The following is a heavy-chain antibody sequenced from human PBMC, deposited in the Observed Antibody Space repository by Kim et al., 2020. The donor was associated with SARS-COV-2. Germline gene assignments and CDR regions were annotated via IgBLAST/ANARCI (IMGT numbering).Heavy chain of an antibody. Sequence: SETLSLTCTVSGGSISSYYWSWIRQPPGKGLEWIGYIYYSGSTNYNPSLKSRVTISVDTSKNQFSLKLSSVTAADTAVYYCARAKGGLEPMMIDYWGQGTLVTVSS. CDR2: IYYSGST. V-gene: IGHV4-59*01. CDR3: ARAKGGLEPMMIDY. D-gene: IGHD1-1*01. J-gene: IGHJ4*02. CDR1: GGSISSYY.